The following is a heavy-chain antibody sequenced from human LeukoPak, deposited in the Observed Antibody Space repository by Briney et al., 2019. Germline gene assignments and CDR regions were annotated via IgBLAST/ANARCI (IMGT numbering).Heavy chain of an antibody. CDR3: AAYCSGGSCYSRAFDI. CDR1: GGSFSGYY. Sequence: SETLSLTCAVYGGSFSGYYWSWIRQPPGKGLEWIGYIYTSGSTNYNPSLKSRVTISVDTSKNQFSLKLSSVTAADTAVYYCAAYCSGGSCYSRAFDIWGQGTMVTVSS. CDR2: IYTSGST. J-gene: IGHJ3*02. D-gene: IGHD2-15*01. V-gene: IGHV4-4*09.